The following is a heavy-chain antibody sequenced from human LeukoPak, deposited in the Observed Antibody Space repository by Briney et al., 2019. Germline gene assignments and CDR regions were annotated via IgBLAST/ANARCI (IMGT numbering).Heavy chain of an antibody. Sequence: SETLSLTCTVSGGSISSYYWNWIRQPPGKGLEWIGYISYRGNTNYSPSLKSRVTISLDTSKNQFSLKLSSVTAADTAVYYCARDFYASGFYFWFDPWGQGMLVTVSS. D-gene: IGHD2/OR15-2a*01. CDR2: ISYRGNT. J-gene: IGHJ5*02. V-gene: IGHV4-59*01. CDR1: GGSISSYY. CDR3: ARDFYASGFYFWFDP.